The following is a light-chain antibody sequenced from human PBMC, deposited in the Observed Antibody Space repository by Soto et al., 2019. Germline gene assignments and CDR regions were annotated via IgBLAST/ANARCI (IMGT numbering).Light chain of an antibody. CDR3: QVWDNSSDHPGV. CDR2: YDS. J-gene: IGLJ3*02. Sequence: SYELTQPPSVSVAPGKTARIACGGNNIGSKSVHWYQQKPGQAPVVVIYYDSDRPSGIPERFSGFNSENTATLTISRVEAGDEADYYGQVWDNSSDHPGVFGGGTKLTVL. V-gene: IGLV3-21*04. CDR1: NIGSKS.